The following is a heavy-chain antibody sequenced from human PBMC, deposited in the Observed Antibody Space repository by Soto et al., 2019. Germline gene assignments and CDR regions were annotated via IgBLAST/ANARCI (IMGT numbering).Heavy chain of an antibody. CDR2: TYCRSNWYT. J-gene: IGHJ5*01. Sequence: SQTLSLTCAISGDSVSTNSATWDWIRQSPSRGLEWLGRTYCRSNWYTDYAVSVKGRITISPDTSNNQLSLQLNSVTPDDTAVYYCARLIGNSWLASWGQGTLVTVSP. V-gene: IGHV6-1*01. CDR1: GDSVSTNSAT. CDR3: ARLIGNSWLAS. D-gene: IGHD2-8*01.